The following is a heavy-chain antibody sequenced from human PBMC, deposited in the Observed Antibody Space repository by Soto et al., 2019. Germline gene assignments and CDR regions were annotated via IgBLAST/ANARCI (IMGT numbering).Heavy chain of an antibody. CDR1: GYTFTGYW. Sequence: GESLKISCRGSGYTFTGYWISWVRQMPGKGLEWMGRVDPRESYVDYSPPFEGHVTISVDKAINTAFLQWSSLKASDTAMYYCAKHYGTGSANSFDVWGLGTMVTVS. J-gene: IGHJ3*01. CDR3: AKHYGTGSANSFDV. D-gene: IGHD3-10*01. V-gene: IGHV5-10-1*01. CDR2: VDPRESYV.